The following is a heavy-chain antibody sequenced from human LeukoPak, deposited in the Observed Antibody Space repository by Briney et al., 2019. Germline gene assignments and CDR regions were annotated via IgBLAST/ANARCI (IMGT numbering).Heavy chain of an antibody. D-gene: IGHD6-19*01. CDR3: ARDGRIAVAGTVDNWFDP. Sequence: GASVKVSCKASGYTFTSYAMHWVRQAPGQRLEWMGWINAGNGNTKYSQKFQGRVTITRDTSASTAYMELSSLRSEDTAVYYCARDGRIAVAGTVDNWFDPWGQGTLVTVSS. CDR2: INAGNGNT. J-gene: IGHJ5*02. CDR1: GYTFTSYA. V-gene: IGHV1-3*01.